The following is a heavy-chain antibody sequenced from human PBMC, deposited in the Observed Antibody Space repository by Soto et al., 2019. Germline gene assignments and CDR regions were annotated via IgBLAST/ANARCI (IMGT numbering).Heavy chain of an antibody. CDR3: ATEGRRTDFDY. CDR2: IKSKTDDGTT. J-gene: IGHJ4*02. Sequence: EVQLVESGGGLVRPGGSLRVSCAASGFTFSNAWMNWVRQAPGKGLEWVGRIKSKTDDGTTDYAAPGKGRFTISRDDSKNMLYLQMNSLETEDTAVYYCATEGRRTDFDYWGQGTRVTVSS. V-gene: IGHV3-15*07. D-gene: IGHD3-10*01. CDR1: GFTFSNAW.